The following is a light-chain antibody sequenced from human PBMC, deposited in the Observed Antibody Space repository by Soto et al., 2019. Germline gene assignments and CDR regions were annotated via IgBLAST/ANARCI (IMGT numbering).Light chain of an antibody. J-gene: IGKJ2*02. CDR2: ATY. CDR3: QQYGPSPLCT. V-gene: IGKV3-20*01. CDR1: QSVSSGY. Sequence: VLTQSPGTLSLSPGERATLSCRAGQSVSSGYLAWYQQKPGQAPRLLIYATYTRATGIPDRFSGSGSGTGFTLTISRLQPEDCAVSYCQQYGPSPLCTYGQGTKLEIK.